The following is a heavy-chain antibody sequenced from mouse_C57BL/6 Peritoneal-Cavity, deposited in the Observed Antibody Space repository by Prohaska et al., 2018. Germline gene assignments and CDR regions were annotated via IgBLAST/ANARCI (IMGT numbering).Heavy chain of an antibody. Sequence: EVKLVASGGDLVKPCGSLKLSCAASGFTFSSHCMSCVRQTPDKRLEWVAIISSGGSYTYYQDSVKGRFTISRDNAKNTLYLQMSSLKSEDTAMYYCARLTGFAYWGQGTLVTVSA. CDR2: ISSGGSYT. V-gene: IGHV5-6*01. J-gene: IGHJ3*01. CDR3: ARLTGFAY. CDR1: GFTFSSHC. D-gene: IGHD4-1*01.